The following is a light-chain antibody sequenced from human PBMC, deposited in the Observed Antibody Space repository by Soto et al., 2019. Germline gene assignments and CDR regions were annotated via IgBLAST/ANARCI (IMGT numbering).Light chain of an antibody. Sequence: EIVLTQSPCTLSLSPGERASLSCRASQSVTSAYLAWYQQKPGQAPRLLIFGAYNRAAGIPDRFSGSGSGTDFTLTISRLEPEDFAVYYCHQYGTTFGQGTKVEIK. CDR3: HQYGTT. J-gene: IGKJ1*01. V-gene: IGKV3-20*01. CDR1: QSVTSAY. CDR2: GAY.